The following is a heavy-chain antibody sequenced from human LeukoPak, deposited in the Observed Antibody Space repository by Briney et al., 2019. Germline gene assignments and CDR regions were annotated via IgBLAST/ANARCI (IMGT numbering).Heavy chain of an antibody. CDR1: GYTFTSYD. CDR3: ARDDRENYVY. CDR2: IIPILGIA. V-gene: IGHV1-69*04. Sequence: GASVKVSCKASGYTFTSYDINWVRQAPGQGLEWMGRIIPILGIANYAQKFQGRVTITADKSTSTAYMELSSLRSEDTAVYYCARDDRENYVYWGQGTLVTVSS. D-gene: IGHD1-7*01. J-gene: IGHJ4*02.